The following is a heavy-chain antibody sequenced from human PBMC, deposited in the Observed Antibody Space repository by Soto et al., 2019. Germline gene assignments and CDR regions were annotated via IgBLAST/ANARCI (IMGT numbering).Heavy chain of an antibody. CDR1: EFTFSTYA. Sequence: PGGSLRLSCAASEFTFSTYAMTWVRQAPGRGLQWVATISDSGDITYYADSVEGRFAVSRDSSKNTLSLQMNSLRPEDTALYYCAKATSATCTGSICYSFDYWGQGTLVTVSS. CDR2: ISDSGDIT. V-gene: IGHV3-23*01. J-gene: IGHJ4*02. CDR3: AKATSATCTGSICYSFDY. D-gene: IGHD2-21*01.